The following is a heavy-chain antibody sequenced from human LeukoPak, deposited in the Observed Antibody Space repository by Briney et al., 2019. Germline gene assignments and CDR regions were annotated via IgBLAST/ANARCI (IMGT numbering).Heavy chain of an antibody. CDR1: GFTFSSYG. CDR2: IRYDGSNK. CDR3: ARRRWIQLWFPYMDV. Sequence: GGSLRLSCAASGFTFSSYGMHWVRQAPGKGLEWVAFIRYDGSNKYYADSVKGRFTISRDNSKNTLYLHVNSLRPEDTAVYYCARRRWIQLWFPYMDVWGKGTTVTISS. D-gene: IGHD5-18*01. V-gene: IGHV3-30*02. J-gene: IGHJ6*03.